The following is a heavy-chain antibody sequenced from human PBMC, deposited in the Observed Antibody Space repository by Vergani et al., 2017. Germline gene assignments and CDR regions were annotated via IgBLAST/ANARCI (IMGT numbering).Heavy chain of an antibody. CDR2: INHSGST. D-gene: IGHD3-10*01. CDR3: ARATYYYGSGSKSMDV. CDR1: GGSFSGYY. J-gene: IGHJ6*02. V-gene: IGHV4-34*01. Sequence: QVQLQQWGAGLLKPSETLSLTCAVYGGSFSGYYWSWIRQPPGKGLEWIGEINHSGSTNYNPSLKSRVTISVDTSKNQFSLKLSSVTAADTAVYYGARATYYYGSGSKSMDVWGQGTTVTVSS.